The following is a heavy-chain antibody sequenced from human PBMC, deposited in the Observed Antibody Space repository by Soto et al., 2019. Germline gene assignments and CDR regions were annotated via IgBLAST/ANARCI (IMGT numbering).Heavy chain of an antibody. Sequence: GGSLRLSCAASRFTFSSYSMNWVRQAPGKGLDWVSSISSSSSYIYYADSVKGRFTISRDNAKNSLYLQMNSLRAEDTAVYYCARQGQDYYYSSGYFRYFQHWGQGTLVTVSS. CDR1: RFTFSSYS. CDR2: ISSSSSYI. CDR3: ARQGQDYYYSSGYFRYFQH. V-gene: IGHV3-21*03. J-gene: IGHJ1*01. D-gene: IGHD3-22*01.